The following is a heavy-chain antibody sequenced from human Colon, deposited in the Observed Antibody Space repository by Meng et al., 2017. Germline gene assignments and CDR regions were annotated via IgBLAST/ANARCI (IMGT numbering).Heavy chain of an antibody. CDR3: ERATNDFWSGQTTYYFDY. Sequence: SETLSLTGAVSDFSVTSGYYWAWPRQPPGKGLQWVGSIYHSANTHYNPSLESRVTLSVDTSKNQFSLRLGSVTAADTAMYYCERATNDFWSGQTTYYFDYWGQGALVTVSS. CDR2: IYHSANT. D-gene: IGHD3-3*01. J-gene: IGHJ4*02. CDR1: DFSVTSGYY. V-gene: IGHV4-38-2*01.